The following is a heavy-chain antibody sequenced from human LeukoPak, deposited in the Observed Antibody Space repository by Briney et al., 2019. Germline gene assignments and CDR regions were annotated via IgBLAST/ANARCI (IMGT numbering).Heavy chain of an antibody. CDR3: AKGSSGYYYYFES. V-gene: IGHV3-23*01. CDR1: GVTFSTYA. Sequence: GGSLRLSCAASGVTFSTYAMSWVRQAPGKGLEWVSGIDGRGRYAYYRDSVRGRFTISRDNSKKTLDLHMSSLRAEDTAVNYCAKGSSGYYYYFESWGQGTLVTVSS. CDR2: IDGRGRYA. D-gene: IGHD3-22*01. J-gene: IGHJ4*02.